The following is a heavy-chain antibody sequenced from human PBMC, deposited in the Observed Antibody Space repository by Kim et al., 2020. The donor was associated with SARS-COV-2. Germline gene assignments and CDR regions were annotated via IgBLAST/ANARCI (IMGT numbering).Heavy chain of an antibody. CDR1: GFTFSSYG. V-gene: IGHV3-33*01. Sequence: GGSLRLSCAASGFTFSSYGMHWVRQAPGKGLEWVAVIWYDGSNKYYADSVKGRFTISRDNSKNTLYLQMNSLRAEDTAVYYCARDEGYCGGDCDGGLYYWGQGTLVTVSS. CDR3: ARDEGYCGGDCDGGLYY. CDR2: IWYDGSNK. J-gene: IGHJ4*02. D-gene: IGHD2-21*02.